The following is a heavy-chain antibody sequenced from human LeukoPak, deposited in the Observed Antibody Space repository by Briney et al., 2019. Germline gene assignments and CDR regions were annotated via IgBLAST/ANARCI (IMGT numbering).Heavy chain of an antibody. J-gene: IGHJ3*02. D-gene: IGHD3-22*01. CDR1: GFIFSSYS. V-gene: IGHV3-21*01. CDR2: ISSSSSSYI. CDR3: ASLPYYYDDTDAFDI. Sequence: GGSLRLSCAASGFIFSSYSMNWVRQAPGKGLEWVSSISSSSSSYIYYADSVKGRFTISRDNAKNSLYLQMNSLRAEDTAVYYCASLPYYYDDTDAFDIWGQGTMVTVSS.